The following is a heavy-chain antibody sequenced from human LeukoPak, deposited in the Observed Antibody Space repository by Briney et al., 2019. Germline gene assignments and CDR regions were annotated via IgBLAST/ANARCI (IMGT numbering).Heavy chain of an antibody. V-gene: IGHV4-4*07. CDR3: AREKVVTSGEDDIVVVVAAL. CDR2: IYTSGGT. D-gene: IGHD2-15*01. Sequence: PSETLSLTCLVSGGSINNYHWTWIRQPAGKRLEWIGRIYTSGGTNYNPSLKSRVTMSVDTSKNQFSLRLSSVTAADTALYFCAREKVVTSGEDDIVVVVAALWGQGTLVTVSS. J-gene: IGHJ4*02. CDR1: GGSINNYH.